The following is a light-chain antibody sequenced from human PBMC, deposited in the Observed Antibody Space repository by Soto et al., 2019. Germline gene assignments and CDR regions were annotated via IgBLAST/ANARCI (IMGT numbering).Light chain of an antibody. CDR1: QSVSTK. J-gene: IGKJ1*01. CDR3: QQYGSSPLWT. Sequence: EILMTPSPATLSVSPGETATLCCRASQSVSTKLAWYQQKPGQAPRLLINGASTRATGVPARFSGWGSGTEFTPPISRLEPEDFAVYYCQQYGSSPLWTFGQGTKVDIK. CDR2: GAS. V-gene: IGKV3-15*01.